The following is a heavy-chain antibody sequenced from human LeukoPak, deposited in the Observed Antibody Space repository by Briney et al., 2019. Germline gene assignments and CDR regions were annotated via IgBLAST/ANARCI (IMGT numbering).Heavy chain of an antibody. CDR1: GGTFNSSG. D-gene: IGHD6-13*01. Sequence: SVKVSCKASGGTFNSSGISWVRQAPGQGLEWMGGIISFFGAAHYIQKFQGRLTITADESTSTAYMELSSLTSEDTAVYYCATVYSSSWYGWGQGTLVTVSS. J-gene: IGHJ4*02. CDR3: ATVYSSSWYG. CDR2: IISFFGAA. V-gene: IGHV1-69*13.